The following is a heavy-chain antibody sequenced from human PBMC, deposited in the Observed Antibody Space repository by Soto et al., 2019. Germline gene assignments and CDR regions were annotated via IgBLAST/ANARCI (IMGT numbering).Heavy chain of an antibody. CDR3: LGRDYDFWSGDPH. CDR1: GFTVSSNY. CDR2: IYSGGST. D-gene: IGHD3-3*01. Sequence: EVQLVETGGGLIQPGGSLRLSCAASGFTVSSNYMSWVRQAPGKGLEWVSVIYSGGSTYYADSVKGRFTISSDNSKNTLYLQMNRLRAEDTAVYYCLGRDYDFWSGDPHWGQGTLVPGSS. J-gene: IGHJ4*02. V-gene: IGHV3-53*02.